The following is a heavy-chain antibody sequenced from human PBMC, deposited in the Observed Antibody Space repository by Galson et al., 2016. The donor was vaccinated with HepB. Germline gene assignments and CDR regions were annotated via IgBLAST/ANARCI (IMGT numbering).Heavy chain of an antibody. CDR1: GYTFSHYW. Sequence: QSGAEVKKPGESLTISCQGSGYTFSHYWIAWVRQVPGKGLEWMGIMNPGGADTRYRQYFQRQVTFSANKSINTAYLRLRSLKASDTAMYYYSILAPFSRGWYNYLDPWGQGTLVIVSS. CDR2: MNPGGADT. CDR3: SILAPFSRGWYNYLDP. V-gene: IGHV5-51*01. D-gene: IGHD6-19*01. J-gene: IGHJ5*02.